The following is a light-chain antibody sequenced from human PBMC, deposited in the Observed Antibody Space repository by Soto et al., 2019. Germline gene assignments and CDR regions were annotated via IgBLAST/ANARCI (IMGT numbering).Light chain of an antibody. Sequence: QSALTQPASVSGSPGESITISCIGTKNDIGSYRFVSWYQQHPGEAPTLMISEGSKRPSGTSNRFSGSNSGNTASRRISGLQAEDEADYYCCSYAGSSTWVFGGGTKLTVL. CDR3: CSYAGSSTWV. CDR1: KNDIGSYRF. CDR2: EGS. V-gene: IGLV2-23*01. J-gene: IGLJ3*02.